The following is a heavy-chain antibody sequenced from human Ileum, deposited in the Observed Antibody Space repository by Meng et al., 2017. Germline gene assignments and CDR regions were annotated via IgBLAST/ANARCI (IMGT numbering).Heavy chain of an antibody. CDR1: GGSISSSSHC. J-gene: IGHJ4*02. D-gene: IGHD7-27*01. Sequence: QLQLQESGPGLVKPSETLSLMCTVSGGSISSSSHCCDWSRQPPGKGLEGIGSICYSGNTYYNPSLKSRVSMSVDTSKKQISLKLNSVTAADTAVYYCARRTGEVDLLDYWGQGTLVTVSS. CDR2: ICYSGNT. CDR3: ARRTGEVDLLDY. V-gene: IGHV4-39*01.